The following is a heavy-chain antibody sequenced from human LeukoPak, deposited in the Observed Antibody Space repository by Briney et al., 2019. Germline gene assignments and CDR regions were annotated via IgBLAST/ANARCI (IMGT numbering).Heavy chain of an antibody. J-gene: IGHJ4*02. V-gene: IGHV3-9*01. CDR1: GFTFSNSA. CDR2: ISWNSGSI. D-gene: IGHD6-19*01. CDR3: AKDEYTSGWYMDY. Sequence: GGSLRLSCAASGFTFSNSAMSWVRQAPGKGLEWVSGISWNSGSIGYADSVKGRFTISRDNAKNSLYLQMNSLRAEDTALYFCAKDEYTSGWYMDYWGQGTLVTVSS.